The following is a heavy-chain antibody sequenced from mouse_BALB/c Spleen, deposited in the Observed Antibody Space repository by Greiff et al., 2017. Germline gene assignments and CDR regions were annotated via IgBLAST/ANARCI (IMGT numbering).Heavy chain of an antibody. D-gene: IGHD1-1*01. CDR2: IFPGTGTT. J-gene: IGHJ2*01. Sequence: VQLQQSGAELVKPGASVKLSCKTSGYTFTSYWIQWVKQRPGQGLGWIGEIFPGTGTTYYNEKFKGKATLTIDTSSSTAYMQLSSLTSEDSAVYFCARRYYGSSSDYWGQGTTLTVSS. CDR1: GYTFTSYW. CDR3: ARRYYGSSSDY. V-gene: IGHV1S132*01.